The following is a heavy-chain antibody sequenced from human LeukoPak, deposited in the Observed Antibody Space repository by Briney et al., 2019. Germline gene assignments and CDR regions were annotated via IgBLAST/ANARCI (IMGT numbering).Heavy chain of an antibody. CDR3: ARRDQAIDY. CDR1: GGSISRGSYY. CDR2: IYYGGST. V-gene: IGHV4-39*01. D-gene: IGHD5-24*01. J-gene: IGHJ4*02. Sequence: SETLSLTCIASGGSISRGSYYWGWIRQPPGKGLEWIGSIYYGGSTFYNPSLRSRITISLDTSRNQFSLKLTSVTAADTAVYYCARRDQAIDYWGQGTLVTVSS.